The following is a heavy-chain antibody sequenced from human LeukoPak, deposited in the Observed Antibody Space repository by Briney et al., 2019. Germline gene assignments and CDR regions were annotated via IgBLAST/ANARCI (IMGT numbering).Heavy chain of an antibody. CDR2: IKQDGSEK. V-gene: IGHV3-7*04. Sequence: GGSLRLSCAASGFTFGSYWMSWVRQAPGKGLEWVAKIKQDGSEKHYVDSVEGRFAISRDNAKNSLYLQMNSLRAEDTAVYYCARDSRRDGYNFGGQGTLVTVSS. D-gene: IGHD5-24*01. J-gene: IGHJ4*02. CDR3: ARDSRRDGYNF. CDR1: GFTFGSYW.